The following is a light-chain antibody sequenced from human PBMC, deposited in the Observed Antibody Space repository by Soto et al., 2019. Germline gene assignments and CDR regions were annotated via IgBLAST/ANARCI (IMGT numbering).Light chain of an antibody. CDR2: EVS. Sequence: QSALTQPASVSGSPGQSITISCTGTSSDVGGYNYVSWYQQHPGKAPKLMIYEVSNRPSGVSNRFSGSKSGNTASLTISGLQAEDEADYYCQSFDSSLPGLIFGLGTKLTVL. V-gene: IGLV2-14*01. CDR3: QSFDSSLPGLI. J-gene: IGLJ2*01. CDR1: SSDVGGYNY.